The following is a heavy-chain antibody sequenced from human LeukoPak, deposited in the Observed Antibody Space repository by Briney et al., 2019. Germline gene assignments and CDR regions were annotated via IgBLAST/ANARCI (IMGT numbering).Heavy chain of an antibody. Sequence: SETLSLSCSVSGASTSHFYWNWIRQPPGKGLEWIGYMHNSGSSKHSPSLKSRVTISIDTSKNLFSLQLTSVTAADTAIYYCARSAEWLRNAFDIWGQGTMVSASS. D-gene: IGHD5-12*01. CDR1: GASTSHFY. CDR3: ARSAEWLRNAFDI. V-gene: IGHV4-59*01. CDR2: MHNSGSS. J-gene: IGHJ3*02.